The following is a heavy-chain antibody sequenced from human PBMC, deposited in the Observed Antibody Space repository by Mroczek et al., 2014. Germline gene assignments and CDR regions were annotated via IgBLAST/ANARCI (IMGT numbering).Heavy chain of an antibody. Sequence: QVQLQESGGGVVQPGRSLRLSCAASGFTFSSYGMHWVRQAPGKGLEWVAVIWYDGSNKYYADSVKGRFTISRDNSKNTLYLQMNSLRAEDTAVYYCAREGLGTSHFDYWGQGTLVTVSS. CDR3: AREGLGTSHFDY. J-gene: IGHJ4*02. V-gene: IGHV3-33*01. CDR2: IWYDGSNK. D-gene: IGHD7-27*01. CDR1: GFTFSSYG.